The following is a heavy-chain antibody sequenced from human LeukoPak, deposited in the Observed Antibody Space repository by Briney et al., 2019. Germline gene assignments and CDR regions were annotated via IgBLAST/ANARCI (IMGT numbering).Heavy chain of an antibody. D-gene: IGHD6-19*01. CDR3: ARDGGAGWSAFDY. CDR1: GYTFTGYY. Sequence: ASVKVSCKASGYTFTGYYMHWVRQAPGQGLEWMGRINPNSGGTNYAQKFQGRVTMTRDTSISTAYTELSRLRSDDTAVYYCARDGGAGWSAFDYWGQGTLVTVSS. V-gene: IGHV1-2*06. J-gene: IGHJ4*02. CDR2: INPNSGGT.